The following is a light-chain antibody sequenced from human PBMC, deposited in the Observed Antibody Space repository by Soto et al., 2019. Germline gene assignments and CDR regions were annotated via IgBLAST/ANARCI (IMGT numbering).Light chain of an antibody. Sequence: GDRVSITCLASQAIRNDLGWFQQKPGKAPKLLIYGASRLQSGVPSRFSGSGSGAEFILTITSLQPEDFATYYCLQDFNFPLTFGQGTKVDI. J-gene: IGKJ1*01. CDR2: GAS. CDR1: QAIRND. V-gene: IGKV1-6*01. CDR3: LQDFNFPLT.